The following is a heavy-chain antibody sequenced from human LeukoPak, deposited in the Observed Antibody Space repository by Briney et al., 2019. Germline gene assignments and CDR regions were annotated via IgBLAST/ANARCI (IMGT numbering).Heavy chain of an antibody. Sequence: GGSLRLSCAASGFTFSSYWMHWVRQAPGKGLVWVSRINSDGSSTSYADSVKGRFIISRDNAKNTLYLQMNSLRAEDTAVYYCARVLYDSSGYYPTPFDYRGQGTLVTVSS. V-gene: IGHV3-74*01. CDR2: INSDGSST. D-gene: IGHD3-22*01. CDR3: ARVLYDSSGYYPTPFDY. J-gene: IGHJ4*02. CDR1: GFTFSSYW.